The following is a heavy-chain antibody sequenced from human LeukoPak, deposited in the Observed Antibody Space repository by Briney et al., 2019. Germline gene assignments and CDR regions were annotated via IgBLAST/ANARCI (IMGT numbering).Heavy chain of an antibody. V-gene: IGHV3-13*01. CDR1: GFTFRSYD. CDR3: GRAAYSSTWYSRYFDL. CDR2: IGTAGEI. J-gene: IGHJ2*01. D-gene: IGHD6-13*01. Sequence: GSLGLSFAASGFTFRSYDMHWVRQATGKGLEWVSGIGTAGEIYYPGSVKGRFTISRENAKNSLYLQMNSLRAGDTAVYYCGRAAYSSTWYSRYFDLWGRGTLVTVSS.